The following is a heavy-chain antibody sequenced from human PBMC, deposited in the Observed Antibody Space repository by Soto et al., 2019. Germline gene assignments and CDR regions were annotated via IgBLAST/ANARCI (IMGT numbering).Heavy chain of an antibody. D-gene: IGHD6-25*01. J-gene: IGHJ6*02. CDR2: IVVGSGNT. CDR3: AAESATMYYYYYGMDV. V-gene: IGHV1-58*01. CDR1: GFTFTSSA. Sequence: SVKVSCKASGFTFTSSAVQWVRQARGQRLEWIGWIVVGSGNTNYAQKFQERVTITRDMSTSTAYMELSSLRSEDTAVYYCAAESATMYYYYYGMDVWGQGTTVTVSS.